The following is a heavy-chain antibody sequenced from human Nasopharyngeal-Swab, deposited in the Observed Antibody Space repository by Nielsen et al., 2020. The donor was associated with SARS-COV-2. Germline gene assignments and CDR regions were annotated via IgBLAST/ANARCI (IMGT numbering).Heavy chain of an antibody. Sequence: ESLKISCAASGFTFSSYAMNWVRQAPGKGLEWVSAITGSGGSTYYADSVKGRFTISRDNSKNTLYLQMNSLRAEDTALYYCAKASRAATGFDYWGQGSLVTVSS. V-gene: IGHV3-23*01. D-gene: IGHD6-13*01. CDR1: GFTFSSYA. CDR2: ITGSGGST. J-gene: IGHJ4*02. CDR3: AKASRAATGFDY.